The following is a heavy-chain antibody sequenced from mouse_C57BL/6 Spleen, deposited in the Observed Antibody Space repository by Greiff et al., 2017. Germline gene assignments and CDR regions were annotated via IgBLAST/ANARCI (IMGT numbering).Heavy chain of an antibody. CDR1: GFTFSDYG. CDR2: ISSGSSTI. J-gene: IGHJ2*01. Sequence: EVKVVESGGGLVKPGGSLKLSCAASGFTFSDYGMHWVRQAPEKGLEWVAYISSGSSTIYYADTVKGRFTISRDNAKNTLFLQMTSLRSEDTAMYYCARYDCWGYWGQGTTLTVSS. CDR3: ARYDCWGY. D-gene: IGHD2-12*01. V-gene: IGHV5-17*01.